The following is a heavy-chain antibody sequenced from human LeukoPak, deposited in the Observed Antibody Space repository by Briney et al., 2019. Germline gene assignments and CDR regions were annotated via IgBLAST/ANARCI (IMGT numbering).Heavy chain of an antibody. J-gene: IGHJ6*03. Sequence: GGSLRLSCAASGFTFSSYGMHWVRQAPGKGLEWVAFIRYDGSNKYYADSVKGRFIISRDNSKSTLYLQMNSLRAEDTAVYYCAKDGGYYYMDVWGKGTTVTVSS. CDR1: GFTFSSYG. CDR2: IRYDGSNK. CDR3: AKDGGYYYMDV. D-gene: IGHD2-15*01. V-gene: IGHV3-30*02.